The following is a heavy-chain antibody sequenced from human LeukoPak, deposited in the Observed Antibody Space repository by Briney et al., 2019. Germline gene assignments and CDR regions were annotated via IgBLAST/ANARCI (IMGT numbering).Heavy chain of an antibody. Sequence: GGSLRLSCAASGFIFSDYAMSWVRQAPGKGLEWVSTVHGHNYCADPVKGRFTISRDNSRSTLYPQMDNLRAEDTAVYYCTKDQPGDGYSSIWGRGTLVTVSS. J-gene: IGHJ4*02. D-gene: IGHD5-24*01. CDR2: VHGHN. V-gene: IGHV3-23*01. CDR3: TKDQPGDGYSSI. CDR1: GFIFSDYA.